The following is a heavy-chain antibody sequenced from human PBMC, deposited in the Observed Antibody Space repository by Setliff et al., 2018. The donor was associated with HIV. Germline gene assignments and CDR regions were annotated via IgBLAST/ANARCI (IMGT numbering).Heavy chain of an antibody. D-gene: IGHD1-26*01. CDR2: IYSGGDTT. V-gene: IGHV3-53*01. Sequence: GGSLRLSCAASGFTVSTNYMSWVRQAPGKGLEWVSMIYSGGDTTYYADSVKGRFTISRDNAKNSLYLQMNSLRVEDTAVYYCATDCAVVGGTGSLDSWGQGTLVTVSS. CDR1: GFTVSTNY. CDR3: ATDCAVVGGTGSLDS. J-gene: IGHJ4*02.